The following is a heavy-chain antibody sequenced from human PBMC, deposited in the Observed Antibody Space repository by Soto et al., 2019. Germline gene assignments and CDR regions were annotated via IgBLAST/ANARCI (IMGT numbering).Heavy chain of an antibody. CDR2: ISYDGSNK. CDR3: ARGPGSYYEYYFDY. Sequence: GGSLRLSCAASGFTFSSYAMHWVRQAPGKGLEWVAVISYDGSNKYYADSVKGRFTISRDNSKNTLYLQMNSLRAEDTAVYYCARGPGSYYEYYFDYWGQGTLVTVSS. D-gene: IGHD1-26*01. CDR1: GFTFSSYA. J-gene: IGHJ4*02. V-gene: IGHV3-30-3*01.